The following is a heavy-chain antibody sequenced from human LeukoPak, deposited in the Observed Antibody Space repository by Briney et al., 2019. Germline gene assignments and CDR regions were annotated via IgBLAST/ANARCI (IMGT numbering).Heavy chain of an antibody. Sequence: PGGSLRLSCAASGFTFSSYSMNWVRQAPGKGLEWVSSICSSSSYIYYADSVKGRFTISRDNAKNSLYLQMNSLRAEDTAVYYCARENYGDYYDYWGQGTLVTVSS. CDR1: GFTFSSYS. CDR2: ICSSSSYI. J-gene: IGHJ4*02. V-gene: IGHV3-21*01. D-gene: IGHD4-17*01. CDR3: ARENYGDYYDY.